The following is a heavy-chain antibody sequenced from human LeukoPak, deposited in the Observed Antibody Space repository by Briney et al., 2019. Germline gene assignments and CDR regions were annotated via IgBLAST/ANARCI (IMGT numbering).Heavy chain of an antibody. CDR2: IYHSGST. D-gene: IGHD4-17*01. Sequence: SETLSLTCAVSGYSISSGYYWGWIRPPPGKGLEWIGIIYHSGSTYYNPSLKSRVTISVDTSKNQFSLKLSSVTAVDTAVYYCARLGDYREYWGQGTLVTVSS. V-gene: IGHV4-38-2*01. J-gene: IGHJ4*02. CDR3: ARLGDYREY. CDR1: GYSISSGYY.